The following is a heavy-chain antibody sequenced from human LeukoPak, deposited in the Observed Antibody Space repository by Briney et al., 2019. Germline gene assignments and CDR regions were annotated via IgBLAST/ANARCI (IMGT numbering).Heavy chain of an antibody. Sequence: GGSLRLSCAASGFTVNSNYMSWVRQAPGKGLKWVSIIYSGGSTHYGDSVKGRFTISRDNSKNTLYLQMNSLRAEDTAVYYCARANYEILTGYLYFDYWGQGTLVTVSS. V-gene: IGHV3-66*01. D-gene: IGHD3-9*01. CDR1: GFTVNSNY. J-gene: IGHJ4*02. CDR3: ARANYEILTGYLYFDY. CDR2: IYSGGST.